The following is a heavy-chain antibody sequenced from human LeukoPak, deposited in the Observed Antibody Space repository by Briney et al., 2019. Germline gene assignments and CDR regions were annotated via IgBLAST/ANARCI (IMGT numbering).Heavy chain of an antibody. CDR3: ARSPTAMVNYFDY. D-gene: IGHD5-18*01. V-gene: IGHV3-30*04. CDR1: GFTFSSHA. J-gene: IGHJ4*02. Sequence: PGRSLRLSCAASGFTFSSHAMHWVRQAPGKGLEWVAVISYDGSNKYYADSVKGRFTISRDNSKNTLYLQMNSLRAEDTAVYYCARSPTAMVNYFDYWGQGTLVTVSS. CDR2: ISYDGSNK.